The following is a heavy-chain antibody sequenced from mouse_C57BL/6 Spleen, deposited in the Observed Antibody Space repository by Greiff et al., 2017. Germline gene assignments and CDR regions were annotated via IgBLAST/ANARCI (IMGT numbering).Heavy chain of an antibody. D-gene: IGHD1-1*01. Sequence: QVQLKQPGTELVKPGASVKLSCKASGYTFTSYWMHWVKQRPGQGLEWIGNINPSNGGTNYNEKFKSKATLTVDKSSSTAYMQLSSLTSEDSAVYYCARGGTVVASYVVYYYAMDYWGQGTSVTVSS. CDR1: GYTFTSYW. CDR3: ARGGTVVASYVVYYYAMDY. CDR2: INPSNGGT. J-gene: IGHJ4*01. V-gene: IGHV1-53*01.